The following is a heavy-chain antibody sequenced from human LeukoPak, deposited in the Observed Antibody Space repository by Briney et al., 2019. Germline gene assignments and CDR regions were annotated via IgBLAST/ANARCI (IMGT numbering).Heavy chain of an antibody. Sequence: GESLQISCKGSGYSFTSYWIGWVRQMPGKGLEWMGIIYPGDSDTRYSPSFQGQVTISADKSISTAYLQWSSLKASDTAMYYCARHPPRNYYDSSGFQLDYYYYMDVWGKGTTVTVSS. V-gene: IGHV5-51*01. CDR2: IYPGDSDT. J-gene: IGHJ6*03. CDR1: GYSFTSYW. CDR3: ARHPPRNYYDSSGFQLDYYYYMDV. D-gene: IGHD3-22*01.